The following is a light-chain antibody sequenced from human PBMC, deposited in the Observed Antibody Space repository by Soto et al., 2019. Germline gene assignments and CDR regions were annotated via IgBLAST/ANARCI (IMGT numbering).Light chain of an antibody. V-gene: IGLV4-69*01. J-gene: IGLJ3*02. Sequence: QSVLTQSPSASASLGASVKLTCTLSRGHSSYAIAWHQQQSEKGPRYLMKLNSDGSHYKGDGIPDRFSGSSSGAERYLTISSLQSEDEADYYCQTWGTGIQVFGGGTKLTVL. CDR3: QTWGTGIQV. CDR1: RGHSSYA. CDR2: LNSDGSH.